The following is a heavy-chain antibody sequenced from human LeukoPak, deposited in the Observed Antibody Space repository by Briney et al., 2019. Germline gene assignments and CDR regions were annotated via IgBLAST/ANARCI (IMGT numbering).Heavy chain of an antibody. CDR1: GFTFSSYW. V-gene: IGHV3-7*03. CDR2: IKQDGSEK. J-gene: IGHJ4*02. CDR3: ARDGASRYSYGLYYFDY. D-gene: IGHD5-18*01. Sequence: PGGSLRLSCAASGFTFSSYWMSWVRQAPGKGLEWVANIKQDGSEKYYVDSVKGRFTISRDNAKNSLYLQMNSLRAEDTAVYYCARDGASRYSYGLYYFDYWGQGTLVIVSS.